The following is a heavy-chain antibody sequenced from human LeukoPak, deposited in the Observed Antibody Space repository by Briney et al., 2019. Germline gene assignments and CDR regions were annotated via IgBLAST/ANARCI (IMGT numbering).Heavy chain of an antibody. CDR2: IYSSGST. CDR1: GGSISGHY. V-gene: IGHV4-59*11. J-gene: IGHJ4*02. CDR3: ARDRGSEAGFDY. D-gene: IGHD6-19*01. Sequence: SETLSLTCTVSGGSISGHYWSWIRQPPGKGLEWIGFIYSSGSTNYNPSLKSRVTISVVTSKNQLSLTLSSVTAANTAVYYCARDRGSEAGFDYWGQGTLVTVSS.